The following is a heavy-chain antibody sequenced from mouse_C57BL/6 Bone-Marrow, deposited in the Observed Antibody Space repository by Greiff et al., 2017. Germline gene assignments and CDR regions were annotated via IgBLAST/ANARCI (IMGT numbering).Heavy chain of an antibody. CDR2: ISSGSSTI. V-gene: IGHV5-17*01. D-gene: IGHD2-10*01. CDR3: ARRPTQDAMDY. J-gene: IGHJ4*01. CDR1: GFTFSDYG. Sequence: EVQGVESGGGLVKPGGSLKLSCAASGFTFSDYGMHWVRQAPEKGLEWVAYISSGSSTIYYADTVKGRFTISRDNAKNTLFLQLTILRSEDTAMYYGARRPTQDAMDYWGQGTSVTVSA.